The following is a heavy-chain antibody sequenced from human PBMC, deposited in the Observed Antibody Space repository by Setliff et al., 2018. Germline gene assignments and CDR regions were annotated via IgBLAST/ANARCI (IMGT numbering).Heavy chain of an antibody. CDR3: AREQWLDPPGYYYMDV. CDR2: IKQDGSEK. D-gene: IGHD6-19*01. J-gene: IGHJ6*03. Sequence: GSLRLSCAASGFTFSSHWMSWVRQAPGKGLEWVANIKQDGSEKYYVDSVKGRFTISRDNAKNSLYLQMNSLRAEDTAVYYCAREQWLDPPGYYYMDVWAKGTTVTVSS. CDR1: GFTFSSHW. V-gene: IGHV3-7*05.